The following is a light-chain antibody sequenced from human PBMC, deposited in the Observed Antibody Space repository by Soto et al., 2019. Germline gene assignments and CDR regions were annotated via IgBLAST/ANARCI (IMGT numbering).Light chain of an antibody. CDR3: QQINPYPIT. CDR1: QGINSY. CDR2: AAS. J-gene: IGKJ5*01. Sequence: DIQLTQSPSFLSASVGDRVTITCRASQGINSYLAWYQQKPGKVPKLLIYAASTLQSGVPSRFSGSGSGTEFTLTISSLQPEDFATYYCQQINPYPITCGQGTRLEI. V-gene: IGKV1-9*01.